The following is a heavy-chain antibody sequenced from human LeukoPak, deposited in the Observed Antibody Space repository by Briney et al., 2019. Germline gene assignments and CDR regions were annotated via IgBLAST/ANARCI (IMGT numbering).Heavy chain of an antibody. CDR1: GFIFSSAW. Sequence: GGSLRLSCAASGFIFSSAWMAWVRQAPGKGLEWVGHIKNKTNGGTTDYAAPVKGRFVISRDDSKNTLYLQMNSLRTEDTAVYYCARGLCTSTSCYQGPFDYWGQGMLVTVSS. J-gene: IGHJ4*02. CDR2: IKNKTNGGTT. CDR3: ARGLCTSTSCYQGPFDY. V-gene: IGHV3-15*01. D-gene: IGHD2-2*01.